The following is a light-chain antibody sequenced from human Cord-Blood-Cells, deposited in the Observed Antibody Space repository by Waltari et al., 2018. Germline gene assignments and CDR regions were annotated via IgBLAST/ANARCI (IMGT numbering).Light chain of an antibody. Sequence: EIVMXQSXXTLSVSPGERATLSCRASQSVSSNLAWYQQKPGQAPRLLIYGASTRATGIPARFSGSGSGTEFTLTISSLQSEDFAVYYCQQYNNWPYTFGQGTKLEIK. J-gene: IGKJ2*01. V-gene: IGKV3-15*01. CDR3: QQYNNWPYT. CDR1: QSVSSN. CDR2: GAS.